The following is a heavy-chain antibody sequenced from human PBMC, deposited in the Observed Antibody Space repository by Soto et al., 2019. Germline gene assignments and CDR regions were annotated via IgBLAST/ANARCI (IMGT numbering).Heavy chain of an antibody. CDR1: GYTFTSYA. Sequence: KVSCKASGYTFTSYAMHWVRQAPGQRLEWMGWINAGNGNTKYSQKSQGRVTITRHTSASTAYMELSSLRSEDTAVYYFAGVRQVVTAAYYYYYYGMGVWGQVTTGAVCS. J-gene: IGHJ6*02. CDR3: AGVRQVVTAAYYYYYYGMGV. V-gene: IGHV1-3*01. D-gene: IGHD2-21*02. CDR2: INAGNGNT.